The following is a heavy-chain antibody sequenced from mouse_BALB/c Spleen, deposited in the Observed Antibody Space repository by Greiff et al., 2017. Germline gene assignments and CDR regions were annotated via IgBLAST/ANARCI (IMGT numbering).Heavy chain of an antibody. V-gene: IGHV5-6-5*01. CDR2: ISSGGST. Sequence: EVKLMESGGGLVKPGGSLKLSCAASGFTFSSYAMSWVRQTPEKRLEWVASISSGGSTYYPDSVKGRFTISRDNARNILYLQMSSLRSEDTAMYYCARRYGSSYWYFDVWGAGTTVTVSS. CDR1: GFTFSSYA. D-gene: IGHD1-1*01. J-gene: IGHJ1*01. CDR3: ARRYGSSYWYFDV.